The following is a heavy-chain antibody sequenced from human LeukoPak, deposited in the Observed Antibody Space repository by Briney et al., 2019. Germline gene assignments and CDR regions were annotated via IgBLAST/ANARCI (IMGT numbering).Heavy chain of an antibody. D-gene: IGHD2-2*01. CDR3: ASLYCSSTSCYGSVWFDP. CDR1: GGTFSSYA. V-gene: IGHV1-69*13. J-gene: IGHJ5*02. Sequence: GASVKVSCKASGGTFSSYAISWVRQAPGQGLEWMGGIIPIFGTANYAQKFQGRVTITADESTSTAYMELSSLRSEDTAVYYCASLYCSSTSCYGSVWFDPWGQGTLVTVSS. CDR2: IIPIFGTA.